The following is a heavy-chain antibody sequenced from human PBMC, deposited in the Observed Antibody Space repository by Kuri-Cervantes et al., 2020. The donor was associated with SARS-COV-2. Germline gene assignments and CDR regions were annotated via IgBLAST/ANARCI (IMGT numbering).Heavy chain of an antibody. D-gene: IGHD2-2*01. V-gene: IGHV1-69*06. J-gene: IGHJ4*02. CDR3: AREGSCSSTSCPSDY. Sequence: SVKVSCKASGGTFSSYAISWVRQAPGQGLEWMGGINPIFGTANYAQRFQGRVTITADKSTSTVYMELSSLRSEDTAVYYCAREGSCSSTSCPSDYWGQGTLVTVSS. CDR1: GGTFSSYA. CDR2: INPIFGTA.